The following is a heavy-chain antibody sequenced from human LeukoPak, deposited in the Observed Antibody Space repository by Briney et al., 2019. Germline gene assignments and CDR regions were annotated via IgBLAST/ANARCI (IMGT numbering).Heavy chain of an antibody. Sequence: GASVKVSCKASGYTFTSYAMHWVRQAPGQRLEWMGWINAGNGNTKYSQKFQGRVTITRDTSTSTAYMELRSLRSDDMAVYYCARDHGGYETEYYFDYWGQGTLVTVSS. D-gene: IGHD5-12*01. J-gene: IGHJ4*02. CDR2: INAGNGNT. CDR1: GYTFTSYA. CDR3: ARDHGGYETEYYFDY. V-gene: IGHV1-3*01.